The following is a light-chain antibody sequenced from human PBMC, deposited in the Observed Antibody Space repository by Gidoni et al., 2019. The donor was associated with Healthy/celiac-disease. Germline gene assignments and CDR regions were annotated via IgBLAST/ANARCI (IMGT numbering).Light chain of an antibody. CDR2: LGS. Sequence: DIVMTQSPLSLPVTPGEPASIPCRSSQSLLHSNGYNYLDWYLQKPGQSTQLLIYLGSNRASGVPDRFSGSGSGTDFTLKISRVEAEDVGVYYCMQALQTQLTFGGGTKVEIK. V-gene: IGKV2-28*01. J-gene: IGKJ4*01. CDR1: QSLLHSNGYNY. CDR3: MQALQTQLT.